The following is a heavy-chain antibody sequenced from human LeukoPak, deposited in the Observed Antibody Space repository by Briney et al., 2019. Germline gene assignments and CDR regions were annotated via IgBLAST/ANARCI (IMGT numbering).Heavy chain of an antibody. V-gene: IGHV1-69*13. J-gene: IGHJ4*02. Sequence: GASVKVSCKASGGTFSSYAISWVRQAPGQGLEWMGGIIPIFGTANYAQKFQGRVTITAGESTSTASMELTRLTSDDTAVFYCAREWSYGDYYDYWGQGTLVTVSS. CDR2: IIPIFGTA. CDR3: AREWSYGDYYDY. CDR1: GGTFSSYA. D-gene: IGHD4-17*01.